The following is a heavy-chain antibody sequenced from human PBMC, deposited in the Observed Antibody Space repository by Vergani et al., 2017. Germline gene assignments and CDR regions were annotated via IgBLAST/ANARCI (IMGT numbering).Heavy chain of an antibody. CDR2: ISGSGGST. J-gene: IGHJ4*02. V-gene: IGHV3-23*01. CDR3: AKGKYSGYDPNYFDY. Sequence: EVQLLESGGGLVQPGGSLRLSCAASGFTFSSYAMSWVRQAPGKGLEWVSAISGSGGSTYYADSVKGRFTISRDNSKNTRYLQMNSLRAEDTAVYYCAKGKYSGYDPNYFDYWGQGTLVTVSS. D-gene: IGHD5-12*01. CDR1: GFTFSSYA.